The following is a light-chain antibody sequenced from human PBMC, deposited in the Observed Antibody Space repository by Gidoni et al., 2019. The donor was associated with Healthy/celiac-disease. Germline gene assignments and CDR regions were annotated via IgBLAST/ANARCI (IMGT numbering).Light chain of an antibody. CDR1: QSISSW. Sequence: EIQMTQSPSTLSASVGARITITCRASQSISSWLAWYQQKPGKAPKLLIYKASSLESGVPSRFSGSRSVPEFTLTISSLLPDDFATYYCQQYNSYSRTFGQWTKVEIK. V-gene: IGKV1-5*03. J-gene: IGKJ1*01. CDR3: QQYNSYSRT. CDR2: KAS.